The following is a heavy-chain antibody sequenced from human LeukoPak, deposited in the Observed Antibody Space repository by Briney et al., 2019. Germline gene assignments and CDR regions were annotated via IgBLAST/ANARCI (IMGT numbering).Heavy chain of an antibody. CDR3: ARGRGGYCSSTSCYDFDY. Sequence: PSETLSLTCAVYGCSFSGYYWSWIPQPPGKGLEGIGEINHSGSTDYNPSLKSRVTISVDTSKDQFSLKLSSVTAADTAVYYCARGRGGYCSSTSCYDFDYWGQGTLVTVSS. CDR2: INHSGST. V-gene: IGHV4-34*01. D-gene: IGHD2-2*01. CDR1: GCSFSGYY. J-gene: IGHJ4*02.